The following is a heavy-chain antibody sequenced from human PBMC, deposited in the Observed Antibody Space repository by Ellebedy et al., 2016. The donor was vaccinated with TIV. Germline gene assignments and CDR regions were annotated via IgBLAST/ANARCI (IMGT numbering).Heavy chain of an antibody. V-gene: IGHV3-30*04. D-gene: IGHD2-2*01. Sequence: GGSLRLSCAASGFTFSSYAMHWVRQAPGKGLEWVAVISYDGSNKYYADSVKGRFTISRDNSKNTLYLQMNSLRAEDTAVYYCARDHVVVVPAAIGYWGQGTLVTVSS. CDR2: ISYDGSNK. CDR3: ARDHVVVVPAAIGY. CDR1: GFTFSSYA. J-gene: IGHJ4*02.